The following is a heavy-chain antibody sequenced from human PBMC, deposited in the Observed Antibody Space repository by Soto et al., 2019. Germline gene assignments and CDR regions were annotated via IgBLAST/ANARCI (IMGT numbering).Heavy chain of an antibody. J-gene: IGHJ5*02. CDR3: ARGTGPSSNDFWSGGNWFDP. CDR2: IIPILGIA. Sequence: QVQLVQSGAEVKKPGSSVKVSCKASGGTFSSYTISWVRQAPGQGLEWMGRIIPILGIANYAQKFQGSVTITADKSTSTAYMELTSLRSEDTAVYYCARGTGPSSNDFWSGGNWFDPWGQGTLVTVSS. CDR1: GGTFSSYT. D-gene: IGHD3-3*01. V-gene: IGHV1-69*02.